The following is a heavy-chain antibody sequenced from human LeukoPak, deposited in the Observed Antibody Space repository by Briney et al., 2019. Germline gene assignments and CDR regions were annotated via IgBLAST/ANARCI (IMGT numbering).Heavy chain of an antibody. D-gene: IGHD3-10*01. Sequence: ASVKVSCKASGYTFTSYGISWVRQAPGQGLEWMGWISAYNGNTNYAQKFQGRVTMTRDMSTSTVYMELSSLRSEDTAVYYCARAAAFGDDAFDIWGQGTMVTVSP. J-gene: IGHJ3*02. CDR1: GYTFTSYG. CDR3: ARAAAFGDDAFDI. CDR2: ISAYNGNT. V-gene: IGHV1-18*01.